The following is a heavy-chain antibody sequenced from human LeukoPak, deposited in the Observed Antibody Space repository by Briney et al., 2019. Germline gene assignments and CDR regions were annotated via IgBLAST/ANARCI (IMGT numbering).Heavy chain of an antibody. Sequence: GASVKVSCKAPGGTFSSYAISWVRQAPGQGLEWMGRIIPIFGIANYAQKFQGRVTITADKSTSTAYMELSSLRSEDTAVYYCATYVDTAMVDDYWGQGTLVTVSS. CDR2: IIPIFGIA. V-gene: IGHV1-69*04. D-gene: IGHD5-18*01. CDR1: GGTFSSYA. J-gene: IGHJ4*02. CDR3: ATYVDTAMVDDY.